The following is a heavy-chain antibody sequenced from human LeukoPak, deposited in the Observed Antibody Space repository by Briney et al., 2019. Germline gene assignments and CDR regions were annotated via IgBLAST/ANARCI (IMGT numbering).Heavy chain of an antibody. CDR1: GFTFSGSA. Sequence: GGSLRLSCAASGFTFSGSAMHWVRQASGKGLEWVGRIRSKANSYATAYAASVKGMFTISRDDSKNTAYLQMNSLKTEDTAVYYCTRHGDQGYSYGLFMDVWGKGTTVTVSS. D-gene: IGHD5-18*01. V-gene: IGHV3-73*01. J-gene: IGHJ6*03. CDR2: IRSKANSYAT. CDR3: TRHGDQGYSYGLFMDV.